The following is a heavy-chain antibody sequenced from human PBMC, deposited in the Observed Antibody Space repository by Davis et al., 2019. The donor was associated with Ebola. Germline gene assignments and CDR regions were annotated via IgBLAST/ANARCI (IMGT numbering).Heavy chain of an antibody. CDR1: GFTFSDYY. CDR3: ARGPASLYYYDSSGRLGY. CDR2: ISSSGSTI. V-gene: IGHV3-11*01. D-gene: IGHD3-22*01. J-gene: IGHJ4*02. Sequence: GESLKISCAASGFTFSDYYMSWIRQAPGKGLEWVSYISSSGSTIYYADSVKGRFTISRDNAKNSLYLQMNSLRAEDTAVYYCARGPASLYYYDSSGRLGYWGQGTLVTVSS.